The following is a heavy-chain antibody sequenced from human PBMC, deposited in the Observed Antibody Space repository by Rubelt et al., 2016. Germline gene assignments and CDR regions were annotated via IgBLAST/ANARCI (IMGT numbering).Heavy chain of an antibody. D-gene: IGHD6-13*01. V-gene: IGHV4-34*01. Sequence: QVQLQQWGAGLLKPSETLSLTCAVYGGSFSGYYWSWIRQPPGKGLEWIGEINHSLSTNYNPSLKSRVTISVDTSKNQCSLKLSPVTAADTAVYYCARVGSSLDYWGQGTLVTVSS. CDR1: GGSFSGYY. J-gene: IGHJ4*02. CDR3: ARVGSSLDY. CDR2: INHSLST.